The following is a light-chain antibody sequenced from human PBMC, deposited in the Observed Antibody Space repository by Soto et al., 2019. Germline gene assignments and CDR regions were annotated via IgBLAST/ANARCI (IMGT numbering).Light chain of an antibody. CDR2: GAS. CDR3: HQYGSSPELT. V-gene: IGKV3-20*01. Sequence: EIVLTQSPGTLSLSPGERATLSCRASQSVSSNYLAWYQQKPGQAPRLLIYGASSRATGIPDRFSGSGSGTDFSLPIIRLEAEDFAVYYCHQYGSSPELTFGRGTKVEIK. J-gene: IGKJ1*01. CDR1: QSVSSNY.